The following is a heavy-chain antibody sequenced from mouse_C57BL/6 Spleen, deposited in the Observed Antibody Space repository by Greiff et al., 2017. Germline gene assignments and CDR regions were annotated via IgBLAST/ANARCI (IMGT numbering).Heavy chain of an antibody. CDR1: GYTFTSYW. J-gene: IGHJ2*01. CDR3: ARWGNWNFDY. Sequence: QVQLKQPGAELVMPGASVKLSCKASGYTFTSYWMHWVKQRPGQGLEWIGEIDPSDSYTNYNQKFKGKSTLTVDKSSSTAYMQLSSLTSEDSAVYYCARWGNWNFDYWGQGTTLTVSS. CDR2: IDPSDSYT. V-gene: IGHV1-69*01. D-gene: IGHD2-1*01.